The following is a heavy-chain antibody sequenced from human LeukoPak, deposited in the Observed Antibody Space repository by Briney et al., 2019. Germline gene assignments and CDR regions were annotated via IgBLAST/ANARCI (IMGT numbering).Heavy chain of an antibody. Sequence: SETLSLTCTVSGGSISSGSYYWSWIRQPAGKGLEWIGRIYTSGSTNYNPSLKSRVTISVDTSKNQFSLKLSSVTAADTAVYYCARGLSLGYYYYYMDVWGKGTTVAVSS. V-gene: IGHV4-61*02. CDR1: GGSISSGSYY. CDR2: IYTSGST. D-gene: IGHD3-3*02. J-gene: IGHJ6*03. CDR3: ARGLSLGYYYYYMDV.